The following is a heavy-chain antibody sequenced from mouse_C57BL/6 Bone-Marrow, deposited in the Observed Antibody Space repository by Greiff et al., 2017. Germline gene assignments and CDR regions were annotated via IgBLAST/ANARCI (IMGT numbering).Heavy chain of an antibody. V-gene: IGHV3-1*01. CDR2: ISYSGST. J-gene: IGHJ2*01. CDR3: ARGARFLYFDY. Sequence: EVQLQQSGPGMVKPSQSLSLTCTVTGYSITSGYDWHWIRHFPGNKLEWMGYISYSGSTNYNPSLKSRISITHDTSKNHFFLKLNSVTTEDTATYYCARGARFLYFDYWGQGTTLTVSS. CDR1: GYSITSGYD.